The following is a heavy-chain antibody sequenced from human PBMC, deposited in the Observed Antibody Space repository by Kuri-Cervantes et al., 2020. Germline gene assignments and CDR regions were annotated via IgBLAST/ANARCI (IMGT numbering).Heavy chain of an antibody. D-gene: IGHD2-15*01. CDR2: ISPNSGGT. CDR1: GYTFTGYY. V-gene: IGHV1-2*04. J-gene: IGHJ6*03. Sequence: ASVKVSCKASGYTFTGYYMHWVRQAPGQGLEWMGWISPNSGGTNYAQKFQGWVTMTRDTSISTAYMELSRLRSDDTAVYYCARGTEDIVVVVANEKGVHYYYYYYMDVWGKGTTVTVSS. CDR3: ARGTEDIVVVVANEKGVHYYYYYYMDV.